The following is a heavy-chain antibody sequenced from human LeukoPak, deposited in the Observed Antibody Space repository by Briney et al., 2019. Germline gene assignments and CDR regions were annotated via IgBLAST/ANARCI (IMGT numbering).Heavy chain of an antibody. J-gene: IGHJ4*02. CDR3: AKGRRSLLNYYFDY. CDR2: IYSDNT. CDR1: GFTVSSNS. D-gene: IGHD3-16*02. Sequence: PGGSLRLSCTVSGFTVSSNSMSWVRRAPGKGLEWVSFIYSDNTHYSDSVKGRFTISRDNAKNSLYLQMNSLRAEDTALYYCAKGRRSLLNYYFDYWGQGTLVTVSS. V-gene: IGHV3-53*05.